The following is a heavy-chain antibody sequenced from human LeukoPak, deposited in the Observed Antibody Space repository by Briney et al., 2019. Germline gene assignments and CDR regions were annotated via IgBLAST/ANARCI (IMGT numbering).Heavy chain of an antibody. CDR3: STYRWSYDSSGYDY. Sequence: GGSLRLSCAASGFTFSKAWMRWVRQATGKGLEWLGRIKSNADGGTTGYAAPVQGRITISRDDSQNTVYVQLDSLKAEDTVVYYCSTYRWSYDSSGYDYWGQGTLVAVSS. D-gene: IGHD3-22*01. J-gene: IGHJ4*02. CDR2: IKSNADGGTT. V-gene: IGHV3-15*01. CDR1: GFTFSKAW.